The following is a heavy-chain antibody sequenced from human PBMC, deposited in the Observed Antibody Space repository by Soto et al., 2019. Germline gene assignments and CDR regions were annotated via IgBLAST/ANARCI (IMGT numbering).Heavy chain of an antibody. Sequence: GGSLRLSCAASGFTFSSYWMHWVRQAPGKGLEWVSRINDDGRRTSYADSVKGRFTISRDNAKNTLYRQMNSLRDDDTAIDYCARRHRPSYTSDYWGQGTLFTVSS. D-gene: IGHD4-4*01. J-gene: IGHJ4*02. CDR3: ARRHRPSYTSDY. CDR2: INDDGRRT. CDR1: GFTFSSYW. V-gene: IGHV3-74*01.